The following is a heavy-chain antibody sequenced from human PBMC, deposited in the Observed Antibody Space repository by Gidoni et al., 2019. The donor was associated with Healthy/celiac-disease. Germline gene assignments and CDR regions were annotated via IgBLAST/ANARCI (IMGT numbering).Heavy chain of an antibody. CDR2: ISSSRRYI. CDR3: ARGNNWSRHFDY. Sequence: EVQMVESGGGLVKPGGSLRLSCAASGFTFNSYSMNWVRQAPGKEWEWVSSISSSRRYIYYVYLGKGRFTMSRDKAKNSMFLQMNSLGAEYTAVYYCARGNNWSRHFDYWGQGTLVTVSS. D-gene: IGHD1-20*01. J-gene: IGHJ4*02. V-gene: IGHV3-21*01. CDR1: GFTFNSYS.